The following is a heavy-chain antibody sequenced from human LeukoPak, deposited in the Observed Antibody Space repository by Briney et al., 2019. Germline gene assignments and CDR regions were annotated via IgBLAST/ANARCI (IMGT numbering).Heavy chain of an antibody. Sequence: GGSLRLSCAVSGFTFSSYATSWVRQTPGKGLEWVSVISGSGGTTYYADSVKGRFTISRDDSKNTLYLQMNSLRAEDTAVYYCTKRSGIGAIAKNYMDVWGKGTTVTVSS. CDR1: GFTFSSYA. CDR2: ISGSGGTT. D-gene: IGHD2-21*01. V-gene: IGHV3-23*01. J-gene: IGHJ6*03. CDR3: TKRSGIGAIAKNYMDV.